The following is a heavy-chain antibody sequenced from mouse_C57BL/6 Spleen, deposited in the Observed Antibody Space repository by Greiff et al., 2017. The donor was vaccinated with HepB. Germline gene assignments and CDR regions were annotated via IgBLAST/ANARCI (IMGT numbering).Heavy chain of an antibody. D-gene: IGHD4-1*01. J-gene: IGHJ3*01. CDR3: ATGTRFAY. V-gene: IGHV5-17*01. CDR2: ISSGSSTI. CDR1: GFTFSDYG. Sequence: EVQLVESGGGLVKPGGSLKLSCAASGFTFSDYGMHWVRPAAEKGLEWVAYISSGSSTIYYADTVKGRFTISRDNAKNTLFLQMTSLRSEDTAMYYCATGTRFAYWGQGTLVTVSA.